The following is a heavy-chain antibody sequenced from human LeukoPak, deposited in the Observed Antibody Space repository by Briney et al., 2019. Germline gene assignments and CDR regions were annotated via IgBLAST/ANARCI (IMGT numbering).Heavy chain of an antibody. J-gene: IGHJ4*02. CDR3: ARPYSSSWNPSMWY. D-gene: IGHD6-13*01. CDR1: GGSISSGSYY. V-gene: IGHV4-61*02. CDR2: IYTSGST. Sequence: SQTLSLTCTVSGGSISSGSYYWSWIRQPAGKGLEWIGRIYTSGSTNYNPSLKSRVIISVDTSKNQFSLKLSSVTAADTAVYYCARPYSSSWNPSMWYWGQGTLVTVSS.